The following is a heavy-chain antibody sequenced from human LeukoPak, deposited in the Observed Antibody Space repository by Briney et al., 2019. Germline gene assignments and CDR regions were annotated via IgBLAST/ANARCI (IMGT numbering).Heavy chain of an antibody. CDR3: ASKWYCGGDCYYQIDY. V-gene: IGHV3-74*01. CDR1: GFTFSSSW. CDR2: INTDGSST. Sequence: GGSLRLSCAASGFTFSSSWMHWVRQAPGKGLVWVSRINTDGSSTSYADSLKGRFTISRDNSKNTLYLQMNSLRTEDTAVYYCASKWYCGGDCYYQIDYWGQGNLVTVSS. J-gene: IGHJ4*02. D-gene: IGHD2-21*02.